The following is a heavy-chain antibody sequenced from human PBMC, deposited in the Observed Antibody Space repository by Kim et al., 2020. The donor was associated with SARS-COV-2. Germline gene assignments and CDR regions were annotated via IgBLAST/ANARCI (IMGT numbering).Heavy chain of an antibody. CDR3: ARSSGTAVVSYAY. J-gene: IGHJ4*02. CDR1: GYTISDYY. Sequence: ASVKVSCKTSGYTISDYYIHWVRQAPGQGLEWMGRINPDSGGANYAQNFQGRVTMTRDTSIRTLYMELSSLRVDDTAVYYCARSSGTAVVSYAYWGQGTLVTVSS. CDR2: INPDSGGA. D-gene: IGHD5-18*01. V-gene: IGHV1-2*06.